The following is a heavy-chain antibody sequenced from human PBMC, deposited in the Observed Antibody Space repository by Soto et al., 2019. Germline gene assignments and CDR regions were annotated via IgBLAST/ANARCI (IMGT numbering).Heavy chain of an antibody. Sequence: QMQLVQSGPEVKKPGTSVKVSCKSSGFTFTSSAMHWARQARGQRLEWIGWIVVGSGNTNYAQKFQERVTITRDMSTSTADMELSSLRSEDTAVYYCAAGDSSGLWGQGTLVTVSS. J-gene: IGHJ4*02. D-gene: IGHD3-22*01. CDR2: IVVGSGNT. CDR3: AAGDSSGL. CDR1: GFTFTSSA. V-gene: IGHV1-58*02.